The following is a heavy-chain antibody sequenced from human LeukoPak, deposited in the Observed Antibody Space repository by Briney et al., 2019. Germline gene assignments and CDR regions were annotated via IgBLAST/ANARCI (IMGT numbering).Heavy chain of an antibody. Sequence: PGGSLRLSCAASGFTVSSNYMSWVRQAPGKGLEWVSVIYSGGSTYYADSVKGRFTISRDNSKNTLYLQMNSLRAEDTAVYYCARSPYYYDSSGYLYFDYWGQGTLVTVSS. CDR1: GFTVSSNY. CDR3: ARSPYYYDSSGYLYFDY. CDR2: IYSGGST. V-gene: IGHV3-53*01. J-gene: IGHJ4*02. D-gene: IGHD3-22*01.